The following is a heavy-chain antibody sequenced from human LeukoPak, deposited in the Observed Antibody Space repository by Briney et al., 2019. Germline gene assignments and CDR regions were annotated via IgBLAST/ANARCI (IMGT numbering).Heavy chain of an antibody. Sequence: QPGGSLRLSCAASGFTFSSYAMHWVRQAPGKGLEWVAVISYDGSNKYYADSVKGRFTISRDNAKNSLHLQMNSLRAGDTAVYYCARDRRPSSWLGVGPWGQGTLVTVSS. V-gene: IGHV3-30-3*01. CDR3: ARDRRPSSWLGVGP. J-gene: IGHJ5*02. D-gene: IGHD6-13*01. CDR1: GFTFSSYA. CDR2: ISYDGSNK.